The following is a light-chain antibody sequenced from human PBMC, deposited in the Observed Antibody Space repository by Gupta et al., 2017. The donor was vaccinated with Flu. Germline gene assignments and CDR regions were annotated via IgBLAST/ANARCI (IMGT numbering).Light chain of an antibody. CDR3: QQSYTTPRT. CDR1: QSICSY. CDR2: AAS. J-gene: IGKJ3*01. V-gene: IGKV1-39*01. Sequence: DIQMTQSPSSLSASVGDRVTITCRASQSICSYLNWYQQNPGTATKLLIYAASSLQSGVPSRFSSSGSGTDFTLTISSLPPEYFATYYCQQSYTTPRTFGPGTQVEIE.